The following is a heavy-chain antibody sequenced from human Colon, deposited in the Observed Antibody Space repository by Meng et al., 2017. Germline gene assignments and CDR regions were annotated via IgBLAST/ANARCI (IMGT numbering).Heavy chain of an antibody. D-gene: IGHD6-19*01. V-gene: IGHV4-39*01. CDR1: GGSISTSGYY. Sequence: QSQLQESGPGMVKPSEALSLNCSVAGGSISTSGYYWGWIRQPPGKGLEWIGSIGHSGFTYYTPSLKSRVAVSLDTSKSQFSLRLASVTAADTAVYYCVRSSGWVRTGFDPWGQGTLVTVSS. CDR3: VRSSGWVRTGFDP. J-gene: IGHJ5*02. CDR2: IGHSGFT.